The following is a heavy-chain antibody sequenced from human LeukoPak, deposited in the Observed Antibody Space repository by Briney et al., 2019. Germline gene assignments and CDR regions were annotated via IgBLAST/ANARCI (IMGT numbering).Heavy chain of an antibody. CDR1: GFTVSSNY. CDR3: ARGHLVQYSYGSFDY. Sequence: GGSLRLSCAASGFTVSSNYMSWVRQAPGKGLEWVSSISSSSSYIYYADSVKGRFTISRDNAKNSLYLQMNSLRAEDTAVYYCARGHLVQYSYGSFDYWGQGTLVTVSS. D-gene: IGHD5-18*01. CDR2: ISSSSSYI. J-gene: IGHJ4*02. V-gene: IGHV3-21*01.